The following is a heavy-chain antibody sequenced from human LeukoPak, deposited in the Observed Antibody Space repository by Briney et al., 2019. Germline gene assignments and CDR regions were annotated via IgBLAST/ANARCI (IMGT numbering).Heavy chain of an antibody. CDR2: ISSSSSTI. CDR3: ARIRITMFDAFDI. V-gene: IGHV3-48*01. Sequence: PGGSLRLSCAASGFTFSSYSMNWVRQAPGRGLEWVSYISSSSSTIYYADSVKGRFTISRDNAKNSLYLQMNSLRAEDTAVYYCARIRITMFDAFDIWSQGTMVTVSS. CDR1: GFTFSSYS. D-gene: IGHD3-10*02. J-gene: IGHJ3*02.